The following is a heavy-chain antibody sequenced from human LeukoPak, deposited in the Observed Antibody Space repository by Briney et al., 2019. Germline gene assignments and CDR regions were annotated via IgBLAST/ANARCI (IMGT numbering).Heavy chain of an antibody. D-gene: IGHD5-12*01. CDR1: GFTFSSYG. CDR3: AKPVDTVATDPGQNWFDP. Sequence: GGSLRLSCAASGFTFSSYGMHWVRQAPGKGLEWVAFIRYDGSNKYYADSVKGRFTISRDNSKNTLYLQMNSLRAEDTAVYYCAKPVDTVATDPGQNWFDPWGQGTLVTVSS. CDR2: IRYDGSNK. V-gene: IGHV3-30*02. J-gene: IGHJ5*02.